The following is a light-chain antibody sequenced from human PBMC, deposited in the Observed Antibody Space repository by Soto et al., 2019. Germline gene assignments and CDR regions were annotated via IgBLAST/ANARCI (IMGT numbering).Light chain of an antibody. V-gene: IGKV1-5*03. CDR1: QTISNW. CDR3: QQYGSSPPRRT. CDR2: KAS. J-gene: IGKJ1*01. Sequence: IQMTQSPSTLSASVGDRVTITCQASQTISNWLDWYQQKPGKAPKLLIYKASTLERGVPSRFSGSGSGTDFTLTISRLEPEDFAVYYCQQYGSSPPRRTFGQGTKVDIK.